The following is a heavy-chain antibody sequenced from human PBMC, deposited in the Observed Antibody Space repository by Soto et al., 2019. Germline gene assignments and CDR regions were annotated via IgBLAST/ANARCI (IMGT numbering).Heavy chain of an antibody. CDR1: GFTFSNHA. CDR2: MSTAVGAT. V-gene: IGHV3-23*01. CDR3: AKDRTAAARTFDY. Sequence: EVQLLESGGGLVQPGGSLRLSCAVSGFTFSNHAMSWVRQAPGKGLEWVSAMSTAVGATYYADYLKGRFTISRDDSNNTLFLQMNSLRAEDTAVYYCAKDRTAAARTFDYWGQGTLVTVSS. J-gene: IGHJ4*02. D-gene: IGHD6-13*01.